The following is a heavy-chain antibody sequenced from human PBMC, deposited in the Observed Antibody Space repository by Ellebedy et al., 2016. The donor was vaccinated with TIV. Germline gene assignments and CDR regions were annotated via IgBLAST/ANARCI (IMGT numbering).Heavy chain of an antibody. J-gene: IGHJ5*02. CDR3: ARRRGVRGYNWFEP. D-gene: IGHD2-8*01. CDR2: INAGNGNT. Sequence: AASVKVSCKASGYTFTSYAMHWVRQAPGQRLEWMGWINAGNGNTKYSQKFQGRVTITRDTSASTAYMELSSLRSEDTAVYYCARRRGVRGYNWFEPWGQGTLVTVSS. V-gene: IGHV1-3*01. CDR1: GYTFTSYA.